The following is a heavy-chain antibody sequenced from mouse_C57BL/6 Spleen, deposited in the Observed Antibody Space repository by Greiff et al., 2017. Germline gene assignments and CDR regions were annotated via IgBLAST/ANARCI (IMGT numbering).Heavy chain of an antibody. CDR3: ARRGPTVDYFDY. D-gene: IGHD1-1*01. CDR1: GYTFTSYW. Sequence: VQLQQSGAELVKPGASVKLSCKASGYTFTSYWMHWVKQRPGQGLEWIGMIHPNSGSNNYNEKFKSKATLTVDKSSSTAYMQLSSLTSEDSAVYYCARRGPTVDYFDYWGQGTTLTVSS. V-gene: IGHV1-64*01. CDR2: IHPNSGSN. J-gene: IGHJ2*01.